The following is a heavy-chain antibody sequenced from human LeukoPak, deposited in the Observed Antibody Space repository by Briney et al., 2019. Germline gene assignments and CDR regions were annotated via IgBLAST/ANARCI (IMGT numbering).Heavy chain of an antibody. CDR2: ISSGSSTI. V-gene: IGHV3-48*04. CDR1: GFTFSTCG. CDR3: SRDPTYYLRYGYFDY. D-gene: IGHD1-26*01. J-gene: IGHJ4*02. Sequence: GGSLRLSCAASGFTFSTCGMNWVRQAPGKGLEWVSYISSGSSTIYYADSVKGRFTISRDNTKNSLYLQMNSLRAEDTAVYYCSRDPTYYLRYGYFDYWGQGALVTVSS.